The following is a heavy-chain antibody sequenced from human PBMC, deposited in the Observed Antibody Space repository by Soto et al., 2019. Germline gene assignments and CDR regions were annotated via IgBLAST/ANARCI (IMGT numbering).Heavy chain of an antibody. CDR1: GFTFSSYG. V-gene: IGHV3-33*01. CDR3: ARELGYCSSTSCYKGYYGMDV. Sequence: QLQLVESGGGVVQPGRSLRLSCAASGFTFSSYGMHWVRQAPGKGLEWVAVIWYDGSNKYYADSVKGRFIISRDNSKNTIYLQMNSLRAEDTAVYYCARELGYCSSTSCYKGYYGMDVWGPGTTVTVS. J-gene: IGHJ6*02. CDR2: IWYDGSNK. D-gene: IGHD2-2*02.